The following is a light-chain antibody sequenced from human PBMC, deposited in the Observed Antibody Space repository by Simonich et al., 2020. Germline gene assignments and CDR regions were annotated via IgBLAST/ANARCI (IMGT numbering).Light chain of an antibody. J-gene: IGLJ2*01. CDR3: SSYTSSSTYVV. CDR2: EDS. V-gene: IGLV2-8*01. CDR1: SRDVGGYNY. Sequence: QSALTQPPSASGSPGPSVTISCPGTSRDVGGYNYVSWYQQHPGKAPKPMIYEDSKRPSGVPDRFSGSKSGNTASLTVSGLQAEDEADYYCSSYTSSSTYVVFGGGTKLTVL.